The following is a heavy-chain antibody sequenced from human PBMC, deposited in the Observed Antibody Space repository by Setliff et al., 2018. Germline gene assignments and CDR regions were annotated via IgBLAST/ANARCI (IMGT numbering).Heavy chain of an antibody. Sequence: ASVKVSCKASGYTFTVYTMNWVRQAPGQGLEWMGWINTYTGSPTYAQGFTGRFVFSLDTPVSTAYLQISSLKGEDTAVYYCAREHGYSYGQTYYYYGMDVWGQGTTVTVSS. CDR1: GYTFTVYT. CDR3: AREHGYSYGQTYYYYGMDV. J-gene: IGHJ6*02. CDR2: INTYTGSP. D-gene: IGHD5-18*01. V-gene: IGHV7-4-1*02.